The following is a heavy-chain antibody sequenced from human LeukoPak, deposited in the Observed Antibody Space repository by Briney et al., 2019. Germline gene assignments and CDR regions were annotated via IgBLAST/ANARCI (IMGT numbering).Heavy chain of an antibody. Sequence: PGGSLRLSCAASGFTFSNYWMHWVRQVPGKGLVWVSRISTDGRSATYADSVRGRFSISRDNTKNTLYLQMNSLGVEDTAVFYCARATYCGVGCYKGFDYWGQGTLVTVSS. CDR2: ISTDGRSA. CDR3: ARATYCGVGCYKGFDY. J-gene: IGHJ4*02. V-gene: IGHV3-74*01. D-gene: IGHD2-21*02. CDR1: GFTFSNYW.